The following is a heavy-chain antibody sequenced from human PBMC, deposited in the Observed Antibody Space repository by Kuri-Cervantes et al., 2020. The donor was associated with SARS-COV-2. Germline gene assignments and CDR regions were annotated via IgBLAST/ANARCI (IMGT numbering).Heavy chain of an antibody. CDR3: ARGLGYCSGGSCYSRSSSDY. D-gene: IGHD2-15*01. CDR1: GFTFSSYS. Sequence: GESLKISCAASGFTFSSYSMNWVRQAPGKGLEWVSYISSSSSTIYYADSVKGRFTISRDNAKNSLYLQMNSPRAEDTAVYYRARGLGYCSGGSCYSRSSSDYWGQGTLVTVSS. V-gene: IGHV3-48*01. J-gene: IGHJ4*02. CDR2: ISSSSSTI.